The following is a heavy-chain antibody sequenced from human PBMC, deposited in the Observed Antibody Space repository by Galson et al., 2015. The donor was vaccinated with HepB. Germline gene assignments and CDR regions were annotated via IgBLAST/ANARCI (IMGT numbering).Heavy chain of an antibody. CDR3: AKDSASRIGDY. CDR1: GVVFSSDW. V-gene: IGHV3-7*03. D-gene: IGHD2-15*01. Sequence: SLRLSCAASGVVFSSDWMTWVRQIPGKGLEWVANINQDGSLRQYVDPVKGRFTVSRDNAKNSLYLEMTSLRVEDTAVYYCAKDSASRIGDYWGQGALVTVSS. CDR2: INQDGSLR. J-gene: IGHJ4*02.